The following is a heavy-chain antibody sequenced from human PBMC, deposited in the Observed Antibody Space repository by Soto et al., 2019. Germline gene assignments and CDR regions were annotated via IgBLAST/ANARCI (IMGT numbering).Heavy chain of an antibody. D-gene: IGHD3-10*01. V-gene: IGHV3-15*07. Sequence: EVQLVESGGGLVKPGGSLRLSCAASGFTFSNAWMNWVRQAPGKGLEWVGRIKSKTDGGTTDYAAPVKGRFTISRDDSXXTLYRQMNSLKTEDTAVYYCTTDRTGRGYYYGMDVWGQGTTVTVSS. J-gene: IGHJ6*02. CDR3: TTDRTGRGYYYGMDV. CDR1: GFTFSNAW. CDR2: IKSKTDGGTT.